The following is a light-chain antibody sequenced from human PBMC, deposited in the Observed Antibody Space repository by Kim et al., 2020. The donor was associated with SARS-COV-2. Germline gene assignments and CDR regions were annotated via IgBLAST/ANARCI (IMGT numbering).Light chain of an antibody. V-gene: IGKV1-27*01. CDR3: QQCKGAPWT. Sequence: AIVGDRVTIHFRGNPGHYNYLGWYQQKPGKVPKLLIYAASALRSGVPSRFSGSGSGTDFTLTITSLQPEDVAVYYCQQCKGAPWTFGHGTKVEIK. CDR2: AAS. CDR1: PGHYNY. J-gene: IGKJ1*01.